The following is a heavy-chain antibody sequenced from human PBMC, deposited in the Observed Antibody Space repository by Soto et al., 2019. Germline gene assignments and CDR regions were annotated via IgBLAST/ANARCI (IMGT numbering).Heavy chain of an antibody. V-gene: IGHV3-30*03. CDR3: VGGHYYFDY. CDR2: ISYDGSDT. J-gene: IGHJ4*02. CDR1: GFPFTSYG. Sequence: QVQLVESGGGVVQPGRSLRLSCAASGFPFTSYGMHWVREGPDKGLEWVAIISYDGSDTYYADSVKGRFTISRDNSKNSLYLQMNTLSREDTALYYCVGGHYYFDYRGQGTLVIVSS. D-gene: IGHD3-10*01.